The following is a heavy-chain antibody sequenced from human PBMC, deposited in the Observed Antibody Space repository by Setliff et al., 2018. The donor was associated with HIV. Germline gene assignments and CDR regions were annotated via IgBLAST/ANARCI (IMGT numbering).Heavy chain of an antibody. CDR3: ARDRYGVPGDS. V-gene: IGHV4-34*01. Sequence: SETLSLTCAVYGGSFSGYYWSWIRQPPGKGLEWIGEINHSGSTSYNPSLKSRVTISVDTSKNQFSLKLSSVTAADTAIYFCARDRYGVPGDSWGQGIQVTVSS. J-gene: IGHJ5*01. CDR2: INHSGST. CDR1: GGSFSGYY. D-gene: IGHD3-16*02.